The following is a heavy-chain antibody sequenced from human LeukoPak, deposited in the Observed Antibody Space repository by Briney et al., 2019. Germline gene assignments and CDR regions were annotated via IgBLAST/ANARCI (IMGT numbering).Heavy chain of an antibody. CDR2: IIPILGIA. D-gene: IGHD3-22*01. CDR3: ARADYYDSSGYKSQEFFDY. V-gene: IGHV1-69*04. Sequence: SVKVSCKASGGTFSTYAISWVRQAPGQGLEWMGRIIPILGIANYAQKFQGRVTITADKSTSTAYMELSSLRSEDTAVYYCARADYYDSSGYKSQEFFDYWGQGTLVTVSS. J-gene: IGHJ4*02. CDR1: GGTFSTYA.